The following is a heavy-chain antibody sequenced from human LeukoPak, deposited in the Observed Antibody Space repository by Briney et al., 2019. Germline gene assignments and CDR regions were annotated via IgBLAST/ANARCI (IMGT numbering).Heavy chain of an antibody. D-gene: IGHD6-13*01. V-gene: IGHV1-69*13. CDR3: VRRTYSYAFDI. CDR2: IIPIFGTA. CDR1: GGTFSSYA. Sequence: SVKVSCKASGGTFSSYAISWVRQASGQGLEWMGGIIPIFGTANYAQKFQGRVTITADESTSTAYMELSSLRSEDTAVYYCVRRTYSYAFDIWGQGTMVTVSS. J-gene: IGHJ3*02.